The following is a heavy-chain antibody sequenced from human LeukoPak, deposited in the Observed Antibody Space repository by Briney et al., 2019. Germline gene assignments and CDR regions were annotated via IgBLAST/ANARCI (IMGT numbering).Heavy chain of an antibody. CDR2: IRYDGSNK. Sequence: GGSLRLSCAPSGFTFSNFGMHWVRQAPGKGLEWVAFIRYDGSNKYYADSVKGRFTISRDNSKNTLSLQMNSLRAEDTAVYYCSRSRRGFGYFDYWGQGTLVTVPS. V-gene: IGHV3-30*02. D-gene: IGHD3-3*01. J-gene: IGHJ4*02. CDR1: GFTFSNFG. CDR3: SRSRRGFGYFDY.